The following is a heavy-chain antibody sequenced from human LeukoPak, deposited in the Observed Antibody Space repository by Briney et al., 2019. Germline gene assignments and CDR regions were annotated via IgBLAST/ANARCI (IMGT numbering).Heavy chain of an antibody. CDR2: IYSGGST. CDR3: ARESDAIAAAAYNAFDI. CDR1: GFTVSSNY. V-gene: IGHV3-66*01. Sequence: GGSLRLSCAASGFTVSSNYMSWVRQAPGKGLEWVSVIYSGGSTYYADSVKGRFTISRDNSKNTLYLQMNSLRAEDTAVYYCARESDAIAAAAYNAFDIWGQGTMVTVSS. J-gene: IGHJ3*02. D-gene: IGHD6-13*01.